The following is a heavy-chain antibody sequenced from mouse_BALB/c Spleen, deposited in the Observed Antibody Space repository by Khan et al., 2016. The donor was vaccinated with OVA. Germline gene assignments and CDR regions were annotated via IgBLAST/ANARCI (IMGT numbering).Heavy chain of an antibody. D-gene: IGHD2-10*02. J-gene: IGHJ4*01. CDR2: ISSGSSTI. CDR1: GFTFSNFG. V-gene: IGHV5-17*02. Sequence: EVELVESGGGLVQPGGSRKLSCAASGFTFSNFGMHWVRQAPEKGLEWVAHISSGSSTIYYADTVKGRFTNSRDNPKNTLFLQMTSLRSEDTAMYYCRRWKYRWAMDYWGQGTSVTVSS. CDR3: RRWKYRWAMDY.